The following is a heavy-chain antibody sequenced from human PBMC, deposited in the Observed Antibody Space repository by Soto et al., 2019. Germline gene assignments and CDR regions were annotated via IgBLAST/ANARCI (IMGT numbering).Heavy chain of an antibody. CDR3: AHVLEWLSPVVT. Sequence: QITLKESGPTLVKPTQTLTLTCTFSGFSLSTSGVGVGWIRQPPGKVLEWLALIYWDDDKRYSPSLKSRLTITKDTSKNQVVLTMTNMDPVDTATYYCAHVLEWLSPVVTWGQGTLVTVSS. CDR2: IYWDDDK. J-gene: IGHJ4*02. D-gene: IGHD3-3*01. V-gene: IGHV2-5*02. CDR1: GFSLSTSGVG.